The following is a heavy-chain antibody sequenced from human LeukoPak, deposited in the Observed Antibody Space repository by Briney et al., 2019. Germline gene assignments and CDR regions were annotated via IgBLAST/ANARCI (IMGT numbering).Heavy chain of an antibody. Sequence: SETLSLTCTVSGGSISSGSYYWSWIRQTAGKGLEWIGRMYTSGSANYNPSLKSRVTISVDTSKNQFSLKLSSVTAADTAVYYCAREQDYDFWSGYSGTDYWGQGTLVTVSS. D-gene: IGHD3-3*01. CDR2: MYTSGSA. CDR1: GGSISSGSYY. J-gene: IGHJ4*02. CDR3: AREQDYDFWSGYSGTDY. V-gene: IGHV4-61*02.